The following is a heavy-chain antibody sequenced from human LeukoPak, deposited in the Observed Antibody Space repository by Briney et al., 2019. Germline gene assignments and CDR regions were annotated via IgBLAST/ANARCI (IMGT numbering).Heavy chain of an antibody. CDR2: IIPIFGTA. Sequence: ASVKVSCKASGGTFSSYAISWVRQAPGQGLEWMGRIIPIFGTANYAQKFQGRVTITADESTSTAYMELSSLRSEDTAVYYCARDRYYYDSSGATDAFDIWGQGTMVTVSS. CDR1: GGTFSSYA. D-gene: IGHD3-22*01. CDR3: ARDRYYYDSSGATDAFDI. V-gene: IGHV1-69*13. J-gene: IGHJ3*02.